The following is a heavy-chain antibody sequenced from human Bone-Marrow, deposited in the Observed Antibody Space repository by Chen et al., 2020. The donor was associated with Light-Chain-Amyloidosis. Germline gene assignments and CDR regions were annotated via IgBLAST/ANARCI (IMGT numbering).Heavy chain of an antibody. CDR3: SREFTGYDDY. V-gene: IGHV3-74*01. Sequence: DVQLLESGGGSVQPGGSLRLSCAASGFTFRTSWMHWVRQAPGKGLVWVSRINPDGTRVDYADSVRGRFTISRDDAKSTVYLQMNSLRAEDTAVYYCSREFTGYDDYWGQGTLVTVSS. CDR1: GFTFRTSW. D-gene: IGHD5-12*01. CDR2: INPDGTRV. J-gene: IGHJ4*02.